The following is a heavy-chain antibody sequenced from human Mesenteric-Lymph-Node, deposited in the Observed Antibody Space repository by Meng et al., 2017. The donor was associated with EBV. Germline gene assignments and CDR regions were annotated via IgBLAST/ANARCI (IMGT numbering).Heavy chain of an antibody. CDR3: ARQYDGGSRSFDP. V-gene: IGHV4-61*01. Sequence: VLLQESGPGLVNPSETLFLTCTVSGGSVSSGSYFWSWIRQPPGKELEWIGYIYYSGSPNYTPSLNSRVTISVDTSKNQFSLKLGSVTAADTAVYYCARQYDGGSRSFDPWGQGTLVTVSS. CDR2: IYYSGSP. D-gene: IGHD3-16*01. J-gene: IGHJ5*02. CDR1: GGSVSSGSYF.